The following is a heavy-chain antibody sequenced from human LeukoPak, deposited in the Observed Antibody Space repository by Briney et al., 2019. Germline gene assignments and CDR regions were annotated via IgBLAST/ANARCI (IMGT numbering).Heavy chain of an antibody. V-gene: IGHV3-23*01. CDR3: ALSGAVDPSDAFDM. CDR2: ISGSGGST. CDR1: GFTFSSYA. J-gene: IGHJ3*02. Sequence: GGSLRLSCAASGFTFSSYAMSWVRQAPGKGLEWVSAISGSGGSTYYTDSVKGRFTISRDNSKNTLYLQMNSLRAEDTAVYYCALSGAVDPSDAFDMWGQGTMVSVSS. D-gene: IGHD5-12*01.